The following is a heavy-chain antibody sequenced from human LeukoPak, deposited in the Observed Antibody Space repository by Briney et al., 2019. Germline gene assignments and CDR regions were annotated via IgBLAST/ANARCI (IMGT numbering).Heavy chain of an antibody. V-gene: IGHV1-2*02. CDR3: ARDLSTDVGATTSRDDY. D-gene: IGHD1-26*01. CDR2: INPNSGGT. Sequence: ASVKVSCKASGYTFTGYYMHWVRQAPGQGLEWMGWINPNSGGTNYAQKFQGGVTMTRDTSISTAYMELSRLRSDDTAVYYCARDLSTDVGATTSRDDYWGQGTLVTVSS. CDR1: GYTFTGYY. J-gene: IGHJ4*02.